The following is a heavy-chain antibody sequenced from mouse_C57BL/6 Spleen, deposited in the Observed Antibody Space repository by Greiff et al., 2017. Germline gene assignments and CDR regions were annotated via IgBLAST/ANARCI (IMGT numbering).Heavy chain of an antibody. CDR2: IDPSDSYT. D-gene: IGHD1-1*01. Sequence: QVQLQQPGAELVMPGASVKLSCKASGYTFTSYWMHWVKQRPGQGLEWIGEIDPSDSYTNYNQKFKGKSTLTVDKSSSTAYMQLSSLTSEDSAVYYCARQEDYGYAMDYWGQGTSVTVSS. V-gene: IGHV1-69*01. J-gene: IGHJ4*01. CDR1: GYTFTSYW. CDR3: ARQEDYGYAMDY.